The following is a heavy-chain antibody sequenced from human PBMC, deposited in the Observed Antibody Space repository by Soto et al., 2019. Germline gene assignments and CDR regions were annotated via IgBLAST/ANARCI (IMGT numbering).Heavy chain of an antibody. Sequence: GASVKVSCKASGYTFTSYYMHWVRQAPGQGLEWMGIINPSGGSTSYAQKFQGRVTMTRDTSTSTVYMELSSLRSEDTAVYYCATWGIIFGVTTSLDYWGQGTLVTVSS. V-gene: IGHV1-46*01. J-gene: IGHJ4*02. CDR1: GYTFTSYY. D-gene: IGHD3-10*01. CDR2: INPSGGST. CDR3: ATWGIIFGVTTSLDY.